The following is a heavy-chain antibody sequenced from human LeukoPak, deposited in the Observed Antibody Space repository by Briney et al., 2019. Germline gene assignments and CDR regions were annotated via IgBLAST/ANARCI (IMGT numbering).Heavy chain of an antibody. V-gene: IGHV4-34*01. CDR2: INHSGGT. Sequence: PSETLSLTCAVYGGSFSGYYWSWLRQPPGKGLEWIGEINHSGGTNYNPSLKSRVTVSVDTSKNQFSLKVSSVTAADTAVYYCARGGGYYYMDVWDKGTTVTVSS. CDR1: GGSFSGYY. CDR3: ARGGGYYYMDV. J-gene: IGHJ6*03.